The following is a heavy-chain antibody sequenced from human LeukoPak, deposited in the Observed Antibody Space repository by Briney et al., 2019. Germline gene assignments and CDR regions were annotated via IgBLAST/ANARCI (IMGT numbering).Heavy chain of an antibody. CDR2: IGTAGDT. D-gene: IGHD4-17*01. Sequence: GGSLRLSCAASGFTFSSYDMHWVRQATGKGLEWVSAIGTAGDTYYPGSVKGRFTISRENAKNSLYLQMNSLRAGDTAVYYCARGINHDYGDYSNPNFDYWGQGTLVTVSS. J-gene: IGHJ4*02. CDR1: GFTFSSYD. V-gene: IGHV3-13*01. CDR3: ARGINHDYGDYSNPNFDY.